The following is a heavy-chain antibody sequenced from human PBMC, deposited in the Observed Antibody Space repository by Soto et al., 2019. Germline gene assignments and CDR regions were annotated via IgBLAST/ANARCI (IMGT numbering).Heavy chain of an antibody. CDR3: ARGGSSWSAEYYQH. J-gene: IGHJ1*01. D-gene: IGHD6-13*01. Sequence: QVQLVQSGAEVKKPGASVKVSCKASGYTFTNYGINWVRQAPGQVPEWMGWISGYNGETKYAQSLHGRATMTTDTSTSTAYMELRNLRSDDTAVYYCARGGSSWSAEYYQHWGQGTLVIVSS. V-gene: IGHV1-18*01. CDR2: ISGYNGET. CDR1: GYTFTNYG.